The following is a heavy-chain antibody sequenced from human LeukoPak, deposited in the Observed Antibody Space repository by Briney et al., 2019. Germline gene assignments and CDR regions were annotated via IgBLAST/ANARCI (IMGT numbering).Heavy chain of an antibody. D-gene: IGHD3-10*01. V-gene: IGHV3-30-3*01. Sequence: GGSLRLSCIGSDINLQNYALHWVRQAPGKGLEWLAVISWDGSSQLYRDSVKGRFTISRDNSQNTLYLQMDSLRDEDSALYYCATTSFSSGSYQKWLDHWGRGTLVTVSS. CDR3: ATTSFSSGSYQKWLDH. CDR1: DINLQNYA. J-gene: IGHJ4*02. CDR2: ISWDGSSQ.